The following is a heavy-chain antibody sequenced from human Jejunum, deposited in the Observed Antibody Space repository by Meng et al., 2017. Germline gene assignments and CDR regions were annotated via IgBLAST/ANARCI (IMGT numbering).Heavy chain of an antibody. CDR2: IKSKVSGETR. CDR1: GLTFTHAW. J-gene: IGHJ4*02. Sequence: GSLRLSCPVSGLTFTHAWMACVRQAPGKGLEWVGRIKSKVSGETRDYAAPVEGRFTISRDDSKNMMFLQMNSLKTEDTAVYYCVHHSSGYYTFHSWGQGILVTVSS. CDR3: VHHSSGYYTFHS. V-gene: IGHV3-15*01. D-gene: IGHD3-22*01.